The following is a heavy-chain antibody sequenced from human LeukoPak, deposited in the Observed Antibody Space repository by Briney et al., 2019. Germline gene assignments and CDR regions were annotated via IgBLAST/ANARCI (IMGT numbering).Heavy chain of an antibody. CDR2: IKQDGSEK. Sequence: QPGGSLRLSCAASGFTFSSYWMSWVRQAPGKGLEWVANIKQDGSEKYYVDSVKGRFTISRDNAKNSLYLQMNSLRAEDTAVYYCARAEGGYYYVGPLVYYWGQGTLVTVSS. J-gene: IGHJ4*02. V-gene: IGHV3-7*01. D-gene: IGHD3-22*01. CDR1: GFTFSSYW. CDR3: ARAEGGYYYVGPLVYY.